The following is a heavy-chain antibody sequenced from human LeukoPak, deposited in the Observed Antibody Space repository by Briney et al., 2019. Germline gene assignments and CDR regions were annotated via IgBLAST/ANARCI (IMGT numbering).Heavy chain of an antibody. D-gene: IGHD1-20*01. CDR1: GGSISSYY. CDR2: IYYSGST. CDR3: ARVGVTGELYPDYYYYMDV. V-gene: IGHV4-59*01. Sequence: PSETLSLTYTVSGGSISSYYWSWIRQPPGKGLEWIGYIYYSGSTNYNPSLKSRVTISVDTSKNQFSLKLSSVTAADTAVYYCARVGVTGELYPDYYYYMDVWGKGTTVTVSS. J-gene: IGHJ6*03.